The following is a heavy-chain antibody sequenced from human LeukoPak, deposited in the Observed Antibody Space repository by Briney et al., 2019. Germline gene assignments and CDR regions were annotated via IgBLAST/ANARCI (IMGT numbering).Heavy chain of an antibody. Sequence: GGSLRLSCAASGFTFSSYSMNWVRQAPGKGLEWVSSISSSSSYIYYADSVKGRFTISRDNAKNSLYLQMNSLRAEDTAVYYCAREVAAAGMAIYYYYMDVWGKGTTVTVSS. CDR2: ISSSSSYI. J-gene: IGHJ6*03. CDR1: GFTFSSYS. D-gene: IGHD6-13*01. CDR3: AREVAAAGMAIYYYYMDV. V-gene: IGHV3-21*01.